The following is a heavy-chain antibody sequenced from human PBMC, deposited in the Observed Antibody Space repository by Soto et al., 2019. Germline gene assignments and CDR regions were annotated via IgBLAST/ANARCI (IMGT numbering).Heavy chain of an antibody. Sequence: GGSLRLSCAASGFTFSSYGMHWVRQAPGKGLEWVALISSDGSNKYYADSVKGRFTISRDNSKNTLYLQMNSLRAEDTAVYYCAKGYYYDSSGYYTTSDYWGQGTLVTVSS. CDR1: GFTFSSYG. V-gene: IGHV3-30*18. D-gene: IGHD3-22*01. CDR3: AKGYYYDSSGYYTTSDY. CDR2: ISSDGSNK. J-gene: IGHJ4*02.